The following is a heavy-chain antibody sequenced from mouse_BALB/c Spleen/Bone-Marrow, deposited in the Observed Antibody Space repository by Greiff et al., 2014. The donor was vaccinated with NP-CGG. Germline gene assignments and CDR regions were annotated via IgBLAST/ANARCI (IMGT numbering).Heavy chain of an antibody. CDR2: IYPGNVNT. CDR3: ARDTMDY. CDR1: GYTFTSYY. Sequence: QVQLQQSGPELVKPGASVRISCKASGYTFTSYYIHWVKQRPGQGLEWIGWIYPGNVNTKYNEKFKGKATLTADKSFSTAYMQLSSLTSEDSAVHFCARDTMDYWGQGTSVTVSS. V-gene: IGHV1S56*01. J-gene: IGHJ4*01.